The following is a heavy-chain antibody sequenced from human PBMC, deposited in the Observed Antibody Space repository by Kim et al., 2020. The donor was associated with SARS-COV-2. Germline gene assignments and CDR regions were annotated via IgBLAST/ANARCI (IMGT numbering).Heavy chain of an antibody. V-gene: IGHV3-30*04. J-gene: IGHJ4*02. CDR3: ARGLGGY. D-gene: IGHD3-10*01. CDR2: ISYDGSNK. Sequence: GGSLRLSCAASGLTFSSYAMHWVRQAPGKGLEWVAVISYDGSNKYYADSVKGRFTISRDNSKNTLYLQMNSLRAEDTAVYYCARGLGGYWGQGTLVTVSS. CDR1: GLTFSSYA.